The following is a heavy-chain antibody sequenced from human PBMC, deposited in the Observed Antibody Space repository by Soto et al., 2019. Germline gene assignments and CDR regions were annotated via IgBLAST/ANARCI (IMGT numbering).Heavy chain of an antibody. CDR3: ARAGGLLGDY. J-gene: IGHJ4*02. Sequence: QVQLVESGGGVVQPGRSLRLSCAASGFMFSSYAMHWVRQAPGKGLEWVAVQTYDGSNKYYADSVKGRFTISRDNSKNTLYLQMNSLSAEDTAVYYCARAGGLLGDYWGQGTLVTVSS. CDR1: GFMFSSYA. CDR2: QTYDGSNK. D-gene: IGHD1-26*01. V-gene: IGHV3-30-3*01.